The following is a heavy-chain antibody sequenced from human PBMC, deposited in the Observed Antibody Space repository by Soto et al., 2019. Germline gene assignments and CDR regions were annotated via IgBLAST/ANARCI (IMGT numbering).Heavy chain of an antibody. J-gene: IGHJ3*02. V-gene: IGHV5-51*01. CDR1: GYSFTSYW. CDR2: IYPGDSDT. Sequence: GESLKISCKGSGYSFTSYWIGWVRQMPGKGLEWMGIIYPGDSDTRYSPSFQGQVTISADKSTSTAYLQWSSLKASDTAMYYCARRNYYGSGSYWIDAFDIWGQGTMVTVSS. CDR3: ARRNYYGSGSYWIDAFDI. D-gene: IGHD3-10*01.